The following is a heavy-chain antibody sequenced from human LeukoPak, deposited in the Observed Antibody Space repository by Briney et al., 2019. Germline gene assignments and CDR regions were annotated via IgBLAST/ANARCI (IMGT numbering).Heavy chain of an antibody. V-gene: IGHV4-34*01. J-gene: IGHJ4*02. CDR2: INHSGST. CDR3: ARPRYSSSWYYFDY. Sequence: NAGGSLRLSCVASGFTVSRKYMTWVRQPPGKGLEWIGEINHSGSTNYNPSLKSRVTISVDTSKNQFSLKLSSVTAADTAVYYCARPRYSSSWYYFDYWGQGTLVTVSS. CDR1: GFTVSRKY. D-gene: IGHD6-13*01.